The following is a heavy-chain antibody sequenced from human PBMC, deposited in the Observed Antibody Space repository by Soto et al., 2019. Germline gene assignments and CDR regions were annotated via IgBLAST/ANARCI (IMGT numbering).Heavy chain of an antibody. CDR1: GLSLSTSGVG. D-gene: IGHD7-27*01. V-gene: IGHV2-5*02. CDR2: IYWDDDK. J-gene: IGHJ3*01. CDR3: VRSSKGLGRRSFDF. Sequence: QITLKESGPTLGKPTQSLTLTCSISGLSLSTSGVGVGWIRQPPGKALEWLALIYWDDDKRYSPSLKTRLTITKDNSKNQVFLSMTNLDPVDTATYYCVRSSKGLGRRSFDFWGQGTMVTVSS.